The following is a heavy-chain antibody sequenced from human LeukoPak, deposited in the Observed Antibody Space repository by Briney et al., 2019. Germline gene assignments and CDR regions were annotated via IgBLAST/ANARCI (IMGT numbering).Heavy chain of an antibody. CDR3: ARDPAPIWFGELFYYYMDV. J-gene: IGHJ6*03. CDR1: GYTFTGYY. D-gene: IGHD3-10*01. V-gene: IGHV1-2*02. Sequence: ASVKVSCKASGYTFTGYYMHWVRQAPGQGLEWMGWINPNSGGTNYAQKFQGRVTMTRDTSISTAYMELSRLRSDDTAVYYCARDPAPIWFGELFYYYMDVWGKGTTVTISS. CDR2: INPNSGGT.